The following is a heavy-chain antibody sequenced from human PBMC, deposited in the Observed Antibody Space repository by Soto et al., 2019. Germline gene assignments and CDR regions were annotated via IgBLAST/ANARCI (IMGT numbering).Heavy chain of an antibody. D-gene: IGHD6-19*01. Sequence: SVKVSCKASGYTFTSYGISWVRQAPGQGLEWMGWISAYNGNTNYAQKLQGRVTMTTDTSTSTAYMELRSLRSDDTAVYYCAREGGAVAGKGHYYYYYGMDVWGQGTTVTVSS. CDR2: ISAYNGNT. CDR1: GYTFTSYG. J-gene: IGHJ6*02. V-gene: IGHV1-18*04. CDR3: AREGGAVAGKGHYYYYYGMDV.